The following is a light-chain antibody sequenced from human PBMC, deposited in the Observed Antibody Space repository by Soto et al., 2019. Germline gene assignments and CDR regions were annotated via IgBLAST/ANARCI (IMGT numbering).Light chain of an antibody. CDR2: DAS. Sequence: PGDRATLSCRASQNVNNWLAWYQQKPGQAPRLVIYDASRRATGIPARFRGSGSGTDFTLTISSLEPEDSAVYYCQHRNDWPLTFGGGTKVEIK. CDR3: QHRNDWPLT. V-gene: IGKV3-11*01. CDR1: QNVNNW. J-gene: IGKJ4*01.